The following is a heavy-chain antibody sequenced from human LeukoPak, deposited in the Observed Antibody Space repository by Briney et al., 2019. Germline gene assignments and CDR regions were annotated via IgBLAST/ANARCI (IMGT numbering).Heavy chain of an antibody. Sequence: SETLSLTCTVSGGSISNSNYYWSWIRLPPGKELEWIASINYGGTTYYNPSLKSRVTISVDTSKNQFSLRLSSVTAADTAVYYCATYSTGFDIWGQGTVVTVSS. J-gene: IGHJ3*02. V-gene: IGHV4-39*01. CDR3: ATYSTGFDI. CDR1: GGSISNSNYY. CDR2: INYGGTT. D-gene: IGHD6-19*01.